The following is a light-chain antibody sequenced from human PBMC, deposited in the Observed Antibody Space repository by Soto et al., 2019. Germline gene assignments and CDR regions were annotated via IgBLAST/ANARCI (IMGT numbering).Light chain of an antibody. J-gene: IGKJ1*01. CDR3: QQYNFWPWT. CDR1: QSVATN. V-gene: IGKV3-15*01. CDR2: GAS. Sequence: EAVLTQSPATLSVSPGERATLSCRASQSVATNLAWYQQRPGQAPRLLIYGASSRATGIPARFSGSGSGTEFTLTISSLQSEDFAVYYCQQYNFWPWTFGLGTKVDIK.